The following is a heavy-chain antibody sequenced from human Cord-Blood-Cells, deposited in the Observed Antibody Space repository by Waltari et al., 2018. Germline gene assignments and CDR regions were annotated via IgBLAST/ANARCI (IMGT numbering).Heavy chain of an antibody. CDR3: ASGGNLDDY. CDR2: SNPHSGGT. Sequence: QVQLVQSGAEVKKPGASVKVSCKASGYTFTGYYMHWVRQAPGQGLEWMGWSNPHSGGTNYAQKFQGRVTMTRGRSISAAYMELCRLRSDDTAVYYWASGGNLDDYWGQGTMVTVSS. D-gene: IGHD2-21*02. V-gene: IGHV1-2*02. CDR1: GYTFTGYY. J-gene: IGHJ4*02.